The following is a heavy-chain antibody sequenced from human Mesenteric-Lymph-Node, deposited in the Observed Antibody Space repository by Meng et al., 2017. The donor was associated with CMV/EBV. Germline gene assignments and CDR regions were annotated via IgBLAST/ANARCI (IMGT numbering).Heavy chain of an antibody. CDR3: ARDLTVYDFWSGYYYYGMDV. Sequence: GESLKISCAASGFTFSSYPINWVRQAPGKGLEWLSYISTSGSTKDYADSVKGRFTISRDNAKKSLYLQLNSLRAEDTAVYYCARDLTVYDFWSGYYYYGMDVWGQGTTVTVSS. CDR1: GFTFSSYP. V-gene: IGHV3-48*04. D-gene: IGHD3-3*01. J-gene: IGHJ6*02. CDR2: ISTSGSTK.